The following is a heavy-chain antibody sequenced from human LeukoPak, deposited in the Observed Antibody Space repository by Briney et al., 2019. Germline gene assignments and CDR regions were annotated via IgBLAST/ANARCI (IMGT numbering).Heavy chain of an antibody. Sequence: GASVKVSCKASGYTFTSYGISWVRQAPGQGLEWMGWISAYNGNTNYAQKLQGRVTMTTDTSTSTAYMELRSLRSDDTAVYYCARVPEITIFGVVTGYADNWFDPWGQGTLVTVSS. CDR3: ARVPEITIFGVVTGYADNWFDP. CDR2: ISAYNGNT. J-gene: IGHJ5*02. D-gene: IGHD3-3*01. V-gene: IGHV1-18*01. CDR1: GYTFTSYG.